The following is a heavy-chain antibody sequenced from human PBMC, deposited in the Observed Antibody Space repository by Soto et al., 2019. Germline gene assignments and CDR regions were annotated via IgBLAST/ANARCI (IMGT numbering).Heavy chain of an antibody. CDR2: ITSGGGGA. CDR3: AKDGTHCHSRASSDL. V-gene: IGHV3-23*01. J-gene: IGHJ2*01. Sequence: LACAVSEVGRAGDEMDWVRQAPGKGLEWVSLITSGGGGANYADSVKGRFTISRDNSKNTLYLQMNSLRAEDTAIYPCAKDGTHCHSRASSDLW. D-gene: IGHD2-21*02. CDR1: EVGRAGDE.